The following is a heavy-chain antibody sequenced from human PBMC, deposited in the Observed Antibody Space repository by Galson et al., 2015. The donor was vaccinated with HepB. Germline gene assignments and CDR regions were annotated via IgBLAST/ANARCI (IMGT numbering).Heavy chain of an antibody. CDR2: ISHDGSDK. J-gene: IGHJ4*02. D-gene: IGHD6-19*01. Sequence: SLRLSCAASGFTFSSYGMHWVRQAPGKGLEWVAIISHDGSDKLYADSVRGRLSISRDNTANALFLVMNNLRGDDTGVYYCAKDRWTRRVALGGSDYWGQGTVVTVSS. CDR3: AKDRWTRRVALGGSDY. CDR1: GFTFSSYG. V-gene: IGHV3-30*18.